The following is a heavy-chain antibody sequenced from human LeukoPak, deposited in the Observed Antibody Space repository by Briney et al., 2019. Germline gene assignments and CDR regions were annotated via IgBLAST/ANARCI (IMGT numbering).Heavy chain of an antibody. V-gene: IGHV4-31*03. CDR1: GGSISSGGYY. CDR2: IYYSGGT. Sequence: KPSQTLSLTCTVSGGSISSGGYYWSWIRQHPGKGLEWIGYIYYSGGTYYNPSLKSRVTISVDTSKNQFSLKLSSVTAADTAVYYCARFYGITGTTAWDYWGQGTLVTVSS. CDR3: ARFYGITGTTAWDY. J-gene: IGHJ4*02. D-gene: IGHD1-7*01.